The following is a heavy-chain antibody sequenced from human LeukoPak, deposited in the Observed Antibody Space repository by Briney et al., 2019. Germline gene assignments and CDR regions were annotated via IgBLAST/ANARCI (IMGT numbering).Heavy chain of an antibody. CDR1: GGSISSGPYY. Sequence: PSETLSLTCAVSGGSISSGPYYWGWIRQPPGKGLEWIGSMYYSGDTYHKPSLQSRVTISGDPSKNQFSLKLSSVTAADTAVYYCARLRATLTVVVTLFDSWGKGTLVTVSS. D-gene: IGHD3-22*01. CDR3: ARLRATLTVVVTLFDS. J-gene: IGHJ4*02. CDR2: MYYSGDT. V-gene: IGHV4-39*01.